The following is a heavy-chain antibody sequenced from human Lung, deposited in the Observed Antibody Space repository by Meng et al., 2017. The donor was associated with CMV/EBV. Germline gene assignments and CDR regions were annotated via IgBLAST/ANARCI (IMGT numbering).Heavy chain of an antibody. CDR3: VRDEIVGATNRGIDV. D-gene: IGHD1-26*01. Sequence: SETLSLXCTVSGGSVSNDRYYWGWIRQTPGKRLEWIGYIYYSGSTYYNPALKSRVTISVDTSKNQFSLRLSSVTVADTAIFYCVRDEIVGATNRGIDVWGRGTXVTVSS. CDR2: IYYSGST. CDR1: GGSVSNDRYY. J-gene: IGHJ6*02. V-gene: IGHV4-61*01.